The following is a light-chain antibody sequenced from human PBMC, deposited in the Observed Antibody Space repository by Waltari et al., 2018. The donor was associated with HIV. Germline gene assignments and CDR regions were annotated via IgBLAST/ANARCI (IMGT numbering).Light chain of an antibody. J-gene: IGLJ2*01. CDR1: STDIGDYNF. CDR2: DVS. CDR3: CSYAGTYTWV. Sequence: QSALTQPRPVSGSPGQSVTISCRGSSTDIGDYNFVPWYQQHPGHVPKLVIFDVSKRPSGVPDRFSGSKSVNTASLTISGLQAEDEADYYCCSYAGTYTWVFGGGTRLTVL. V-gene: IGLV2-11*01.